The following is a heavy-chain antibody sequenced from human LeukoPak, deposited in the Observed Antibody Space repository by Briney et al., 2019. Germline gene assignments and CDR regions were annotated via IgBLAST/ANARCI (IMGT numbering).Heavy chain of an antibody. Sequence: PGGSLRLSCAASGFTLSSYWMNWVRQAPGKGLEWVGRIKSKTDGGTTDYAAPVKGRFTISRDDSENTLYLQVNSLKTEDTAVYYCTRIFRTAHFDYWGQGTPVTVSS. J-gene: IGHJ4*02. CDR1: GFTLSSYW. V-gene: IGHV3-15*07. D-gene: IGHD2/OR15-2a*01. CDR2: IKSKTDGGTT. CDR3: TRIFRTAHFDY.